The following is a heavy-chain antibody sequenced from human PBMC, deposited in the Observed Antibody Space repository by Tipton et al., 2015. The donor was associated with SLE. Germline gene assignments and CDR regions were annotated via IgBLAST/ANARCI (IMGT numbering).Heavy chain of an antibody. J-gene: IGHJ1*01. Sequence: TLSLTCNISGASISGGAYYWSWIRQHPGKGLEWIGYIYYSGSTFYNPSLKSRLTLSLDTSEKQFSLKLSSVTAADTAVYYCARGTAGGLRSEYFQHWGQGTLVTVSS. V-gene: IGHV4-31*03. CDR1: GASISGGAYY. CDR3: ARGTAGGLRSEYFQH. CDR2: IYYSGST. D-gene: IGHD2-21*01.